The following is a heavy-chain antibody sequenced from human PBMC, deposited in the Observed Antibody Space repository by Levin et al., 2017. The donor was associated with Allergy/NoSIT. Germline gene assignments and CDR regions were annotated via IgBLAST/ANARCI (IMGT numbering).Heavy chain of an antibody. CDR2: ISWNSGSI. J-gene: IGHJ5*02. D-gene: IGHD1-26*01. V-gene: IGHV3-9*01. CDR3: AKDIGGSYLYNWFDP. CDR1: GFTFDDYA. Sequence: GGSLRLSCAASGFTFDDYAMHWVRQAPGKGLEWVSGISWNSGSIGYADSVKGRFTISRDNAKNSLYLQMNSLRAEDTALYYCAKDIGGSYLYNWFDPWGQGTLVTVSS.